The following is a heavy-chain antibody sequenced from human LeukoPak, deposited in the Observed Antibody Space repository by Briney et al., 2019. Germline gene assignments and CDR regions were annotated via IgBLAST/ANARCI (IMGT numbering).Heavy chain of an antibody. D-gene: IGHD4-17*01. CDR3: AKDQGISYGDYGVH. Sequence: GGSLRLSCAASGFTFSSSAMSWVRQVPGKGLEWVSGISASGGSTYYADSVRGRFTISRDNSKNTLYLQMNSLRAEDTAVYYCAKDQGISYGDYGVHWGQGTLVTVSS. V-gene: IGHV3-23*01. CDR1: GFTFSSSA. J-gene: IGHJ4*02. CDR2: ISASGGST.